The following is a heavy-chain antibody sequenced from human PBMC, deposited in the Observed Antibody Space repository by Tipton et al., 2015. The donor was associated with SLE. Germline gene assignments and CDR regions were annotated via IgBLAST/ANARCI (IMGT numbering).Heavy chain of an antibody. CDR3: ATSLNYYDSSGPEG. CDR1: GGTFSGYY. D-gene: IGHD3-22*01. V-gene: IGHV4-34*08. CDR2: INYSGNT. J-gene: IGHJ3*01. Sequence: LRLSCAVYGGTFSGYYWSWIRQSPGKGLGWIGEINYSGNTKYNPSLKSRVTISVDTSKNQFSLNLNFMTAADTAMYYCATSLNYYDSSGPEGWGQGTMVTVSS.